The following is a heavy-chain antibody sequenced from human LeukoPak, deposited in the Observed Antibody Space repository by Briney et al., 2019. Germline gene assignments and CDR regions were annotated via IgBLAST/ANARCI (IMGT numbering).Heavy chain of an antibody. D-gene: IGHD3-10*01. V-gene: IGHV4-34*01. Sequence: SETLSLTCAVYGESIIGHYWTWIRQPPGKRLEWIGEIHHSGGTNSNPSLKNRLTMSIDMSKNQFSLKLKSVTAADTAVYYCARATASGSGRAYDNWAQGNLVPVSS. CDR3: ARATASGSGRAYDN. J-gene: IGHJ4*02. CDR2: IHHSGGT. CDR1: GESIIGHY.